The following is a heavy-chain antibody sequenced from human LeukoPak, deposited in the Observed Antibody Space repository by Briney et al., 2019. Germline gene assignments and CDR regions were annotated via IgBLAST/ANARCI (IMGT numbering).Heavy chain of an antibody. CDR2: IHHSGIT. CDR1: GDSVSSSGYDY. D-gene: IGHD1-7*01. J-gene: IGHJ5*02. V-gene: IGHV4-39*02. CDR3: AKDYSRNYFDP. Sequence: SETLSLTCTVSGDSVSSSGYDYWGWIRQPPGKGLQWIATIHHSGITYYNPSLKSRVAKSVDTSKNQFSLNLSSVTAADTAVYYCAKDYSRNYFDPWGRGHLVIVSS.